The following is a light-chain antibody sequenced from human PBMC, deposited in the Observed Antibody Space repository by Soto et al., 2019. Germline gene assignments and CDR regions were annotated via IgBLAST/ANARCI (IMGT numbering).Light chain of an antibody. CDR1: SSDVGGYNY. V-gene: IGLV2-8*01. Sequence: QSALTQPPSASGSPGQSVTISCTATSSDVGGYNYVSWYQQHPGKAPKLMIYEVNKRPSGVPDRFSGSKSGNTASLTVSGLQADDEADYYCSSYAGSTVVFGGGTKLTVL. J-gene: IGLJ2*01. CDR3: SSYAGSTVV. CDR2: EVN.